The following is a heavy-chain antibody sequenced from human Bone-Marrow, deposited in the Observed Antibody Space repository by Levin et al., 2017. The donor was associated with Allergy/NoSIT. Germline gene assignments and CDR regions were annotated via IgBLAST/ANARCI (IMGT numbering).Heavy chain of an antibody. CDR3: ARAERGWGSGSQFYMEV. V-gene: IGHV1-69*06. Sequence: SVKVSCKPSGGTFSNYAISWVRQAPGQGLEWMGGIIPIFVTTNYAQNFQGRVTITADKSTSTAYMELSSLRSEDTALYYCARAERGWGSGSQFYMEVWGKGTTVIVSS. D-gene: IGHD3-10*01. J-gene: IGHJ6*03. CDR2: IIPIFVTT. CDR1: GGTFSNYA.